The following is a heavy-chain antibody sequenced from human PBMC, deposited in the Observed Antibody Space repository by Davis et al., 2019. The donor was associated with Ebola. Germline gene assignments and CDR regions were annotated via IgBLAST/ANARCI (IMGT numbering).Heavy chain of an antibody. CDR2: IFYSGST. V-gene: IGHV4-59*12. CDR3: ARDHITYYYDSSGYWSRYYYYGMDV. J-gene: IGHJ6*02. CDR1: SGSISDYY. Sequence: SETLSLTCTVSSGSISDYYWGWIRQPPGKGLEWIGYIFYSGSTDYNPSLKSRVTISVDTSKNQFSLKLRSVTAADTAVYYCARDHITYYYDSSGYWSRYYYYGMDVWGQGTTVTVSS. D-gene: IGHD3-22*01.